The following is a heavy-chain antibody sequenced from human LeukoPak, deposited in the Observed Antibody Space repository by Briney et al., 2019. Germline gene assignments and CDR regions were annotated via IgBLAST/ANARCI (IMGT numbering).Heavy chain of an antibody. Sequence: PSETLSLTCTVSGGSISNYYWSWIRQPPGKGLEWIGEINHSGSTNYNPSLKSRVTISVDTSKNQFSLKLSSVTAADTAVYYCASNTDYDSSGYYPFPFDYWGQGTLVTVSS. CDR2: INHSGST. D-gene: IGHD3-22*01. CDR3: ASNTDYDSSGYYPFPFDY. J-gene: IGHJ4*02. V-gene: IGHV4-34*01. CDR1: GGSISNYY.